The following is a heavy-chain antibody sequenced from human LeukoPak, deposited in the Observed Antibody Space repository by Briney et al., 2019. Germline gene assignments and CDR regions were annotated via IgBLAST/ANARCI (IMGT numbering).Heavy chain of an antibody. J-gene: IGHJ4*02. Sequence: QTGGSLRLSCAASGFTVSSNYMSWVRQAPGKGLEWVSAISGSGGSTYYADSVKGRFTISRDNSKNTLYLQMNSLRAEDTAVYYCAKDEWLGEVGYYFDYWGQGTLVTVSS. CDR1: GFTVSSNY. CDR3: AKDEWLGEVGYYFDY. V-gene: IGHV3-23*01. D-gene: IGHD6-19*01. CDR2: ISGSGGST.